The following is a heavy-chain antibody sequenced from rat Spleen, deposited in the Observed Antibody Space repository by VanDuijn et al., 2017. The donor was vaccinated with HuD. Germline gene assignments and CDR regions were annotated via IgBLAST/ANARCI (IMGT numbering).Heavy chain of an antibody. Sequence: QVQLKESGPGLVQPSQTLSLICTVSGFSLISNSVHWVRQPPGKGLEWMGGIWGDGSTNYNSALKSRLSISWDTSKSQVFLEMNSLQTEDTAIYFCTRATRYYYSGEGIMDAWGQGASVTVSS. J-gene: IGHJ4*01. CDR3: TRATRYYYSGEGIMDA. D-gene: IGHD1-1*01. CDR1: GFSLISNS. V-gene: IGHV2-1*01. CDR2: IWGDGST.